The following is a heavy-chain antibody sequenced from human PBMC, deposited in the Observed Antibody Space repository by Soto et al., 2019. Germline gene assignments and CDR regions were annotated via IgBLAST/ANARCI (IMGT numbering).Heavy chain of an antibody. V-gene: IGHV4-31*03. CDR2: IYYSGST. D-gene: IGHD6-6*01. CDR1: GGSISSGGYY. J-gene: IGHJ5*02. CDR3: ASQYSSSSRGWFDP. Sequence: PSETLSLTCTVSGGSISSGGYYWSWIRQHPGKGLEWIGYIYYSGSTYYNPSLKSRVTISVDTSKNQSSLKLSSVTAADTAVYYCASQYSSSSRGWFDPWGQGTLVTVSS.